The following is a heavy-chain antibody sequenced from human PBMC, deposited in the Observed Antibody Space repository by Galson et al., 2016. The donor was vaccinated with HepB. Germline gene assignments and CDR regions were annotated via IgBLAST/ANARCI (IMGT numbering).Heavy chain of an antibody. J-gene: IGHJ6*02. D-gene: IGHD3-9*01. CDR3: AREVRYSPSGGMDV. CDR1: GDSVSSNIAA. Sequence: CAISGDSVSSNIAAWNWIRQSPSRGLEWLGRTYYRSKWYNDYAVSVKSRITINPDTPKNQFSLQLSSVTPEDTAVYYCAREVRYSPSGGMDVWGQGTTVTVSS. CDR2: TYYRSKWYN. V-gene: IGHV6-1*01.